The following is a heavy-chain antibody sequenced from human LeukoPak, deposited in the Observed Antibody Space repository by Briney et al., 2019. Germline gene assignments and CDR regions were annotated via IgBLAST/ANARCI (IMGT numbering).Heavy chain of an antibody. CDR1: GFTYSHFG. J-gene: IGHJ4*02. CDR2: IWSDGTEK. D-gene: IGHD4-11*01. CDR3: PKDAQRGFDYSNSLEY. Sequence: QTGGSLRLSCAASGFTYSHFGMHWVRQAPGKGLEWVAVIWSDGTEKYYGDAVKGRFTISRDNSRNTLYLQMNNLRDDDTAVYYCPKDAQRGFDYSNSLEYWGQGTLVIVSS. V-gene: IGHV3-33*06.